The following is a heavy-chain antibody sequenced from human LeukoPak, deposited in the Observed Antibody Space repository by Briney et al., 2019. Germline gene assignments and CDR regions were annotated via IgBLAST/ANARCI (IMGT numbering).Heavy chain of an antibody. CDR1: GFTFSNAW. CDR2: IKTITDGGTT. CDR3: TTGPPIWYYYDSRDY. V-gene: IGHV3-15*01. J-gene: IGHJ4*02. D-gene: IGHD3-22*01. Sequence: PGGSLRLSCAASGFTFSNAWMSWVRQAPGKGLEWVGHIKTITDGGTTDYAAPVKGRFTISRDDSKNTLYLQMNSLKTEDTAVYYCTTGPPIWYYYDSRDYWGQGTLVTVSS.